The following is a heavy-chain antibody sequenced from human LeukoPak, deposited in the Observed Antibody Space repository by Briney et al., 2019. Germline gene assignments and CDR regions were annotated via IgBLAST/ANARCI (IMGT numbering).Heavy chain of an antibody. J-gene: IGHJ6*03. CDR1: GGTFSSYA. V-gene: IGHV1-46*01. D-gene: IGHD1-26*01. CDR2: INPSGGST. CDR3: ARDRSRVVGATNYYMDV. Sequence: ASVKVSCKASGGTFSSYAISWVRQAPGQGLEWMGIINPSGGSTSYAQKFQGRVTMTRDTSTSTVYMELSSLRSEDTAVYYCARDRSRVVGATNYYMDVWGKGTTVTVSS.